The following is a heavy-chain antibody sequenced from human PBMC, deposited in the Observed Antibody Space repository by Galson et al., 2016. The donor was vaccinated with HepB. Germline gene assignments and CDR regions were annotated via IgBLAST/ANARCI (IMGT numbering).Heavy chain of an antibody. CDR3: ARRSDDDFGSGSLDF. CDR1: GGSISNGDFY. D-gene: IGHD3-10*01. J-gene: IGHJ4*02. V-gene: IGHV4-61*08. Sequence: SETLSLTCSVSGGSISNGDFYWTWIRQPPGKGLEFVGYIYYSGHTHYSPSLRSRVTISIDMSNNQFSLRLNSVTAADTAVYFCARRSDDDFGSGSLDFWGPGTLVTVSS. CDR2: IYYSGHT.